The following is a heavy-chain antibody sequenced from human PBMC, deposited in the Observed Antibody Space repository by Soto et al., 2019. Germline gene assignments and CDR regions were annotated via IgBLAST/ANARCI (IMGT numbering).Heavy chain of an antibody. D-gene: IGHD2-15*01. Sequence: EVQLVESGGGLVQPGGSLRLSCAASGFTFSTYDMHWVRQATGKGLEWVSAIGTIRDTYYLDSVKGRFTISRENANNSVYRQMNSLRAGDTGVYYCASGRSNQDESSPPPKFDPWGRGTLVTVSA. CDR2: IGTIRDT. V-gene: IGHV3-13*01. CDR1: GFTFSTYD. CDR3: ASGRSNQDESSPPPKFDP. J-gene: IGHJ5*02.